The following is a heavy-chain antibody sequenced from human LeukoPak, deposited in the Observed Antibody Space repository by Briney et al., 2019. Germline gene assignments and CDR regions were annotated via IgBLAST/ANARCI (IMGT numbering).Heavy chain of an antibody. D-gene: IGHD1-26*01. CDR1: GYTLTELS. CDR3: ATISGSYAHNWFDP. CDR2: FDPEDGET. J-gene: IGHJ5*02. V-gene: IGHV1-24*01. Sequence: ASVKVSCKVSGYTLTELSMHWVRQAPGKGLEWMGGFDPEDGETIYAQKFQGRVTMTEDTSTDTAYMELSSLRSEDTAVYYCATISGSYAHNWFDPWGQGTLVTVSS.